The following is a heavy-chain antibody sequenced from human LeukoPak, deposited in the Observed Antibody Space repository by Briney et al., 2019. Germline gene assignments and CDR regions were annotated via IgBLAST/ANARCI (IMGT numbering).Heavy chain of an antibody. Sequence: GGSLRLSCAASGFTFSSYSMNWVRQAPGKGLEWVSSISSSSSYICYADSVKGRFTISRDNAKNSLYLQMNSLRAEDTAVYYCARESHGGFDPWGQGTLVTVSS. J-gene: IGHJ5*02. CDR2: ISSSSSYI. CDR3: ARESHGGFDP. CDR1: GFTFSSYS. V-gene: IGHV3-21*01.